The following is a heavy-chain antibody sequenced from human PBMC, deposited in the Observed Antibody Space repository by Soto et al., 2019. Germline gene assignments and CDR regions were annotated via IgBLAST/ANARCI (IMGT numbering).Heavy chain of an antibody. J-gene: IGHJ4*02. CDR1: GFTFSSYA. CDR3: TKGNYCSSTSCYEAYYFDY. D-gene: IGHD2-2*01. Sequence: GGSLRLSCAASGFTFSSYAMSWVRQAPGKGLEWVSAISGSGGSTYYADSVKGRFTISRDNSKNTLYLQMNSLRAEDTAVYYCTKGNYCSSTSCYEAYYFDYWGQGTLVPV. V-gene: IGHV3-23*01. CDR2: ISGSGGST.